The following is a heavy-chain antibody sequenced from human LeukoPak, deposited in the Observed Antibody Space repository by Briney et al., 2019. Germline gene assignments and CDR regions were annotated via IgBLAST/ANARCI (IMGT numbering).Heavy chain of an antibody. CDR1: GGSISSSSYY. J-gene: IGHJ5*02. V-gene: IGHV4-39*01. CDR2: IYYSGST. Sequence: SETLSLTCTVSGGSISSSSYYWGWIRQPPGKGLEWIGSIYYSGSTYYNPSLKSRVTISVDTSKNQFSLKLSSVTAADTAVYYCARQAWTYYYGSGSYPRKDWFDPWGQGTLVTVSS. D-gene: IGHD3-10*01. CDR3: ARQAWTYYYGSGSYPRKDWFDP.